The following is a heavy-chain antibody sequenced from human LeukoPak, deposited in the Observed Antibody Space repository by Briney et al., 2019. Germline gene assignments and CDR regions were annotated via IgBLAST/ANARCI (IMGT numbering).Heavy chain of an antibody. CDR3: LRGDRRDY. CDR2: IDSSGGYM. CDR1: GFTFNTYS. J-gene: IGHJ4*02. V-gene: IGHV3-21*06. Sequence: TGGSLRLSCEPSGFTFNTYSMNWARQAPGKGLEWVSSIDSSGGYMFYADSVKGRFIISRDNAKDSLYLQMNSLRVEDTAVYYCLRGDRRDYWGQGTLVTVSS.